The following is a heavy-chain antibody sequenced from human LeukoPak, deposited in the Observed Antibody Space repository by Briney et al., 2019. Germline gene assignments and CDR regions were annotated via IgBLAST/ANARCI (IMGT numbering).Heavy chain of an antibody. CDR1: GFTFSSYN. V-gene: IGHV3-21*01. J-gene: IGHJ5*02. Sequence: GGSLRLSCAASGFTFSSYNMNWVRQAPGKGLEWVSSISSSSTYIYYAGSVKGRFTISRDNAKNSLYLQMNSLRAEDTAVYYCARDYYDSSGYAFDPWGQGTLVTVSS. D-gene: IGHD3-22*01. CDR2: ISSSSTYI. CDR3: ARDYYDSSGYAFDP.